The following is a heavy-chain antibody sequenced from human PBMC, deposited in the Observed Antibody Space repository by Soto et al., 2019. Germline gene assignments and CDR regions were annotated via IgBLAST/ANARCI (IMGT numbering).Heavy chain of an antibody. Sequence: QVQLVESGGGVVQPGRSLRLSCAASGFTFSSYGMHWVRQAPGKGLEWVAVISYDGSNKYYADSVKGRFTISRDNSKNTLYLQMNSLGAEDTAVYYCAKDLGWTIDYWGQGTLVTVSS. J-gene: IGHJ4*02. V-gene: IGHV3-30*18. CDR2: ISYDGSNK. D-gene: IGHD6-19*01. CDR1: GFTFSSYG. CDR3: AKDLGWTIDY.